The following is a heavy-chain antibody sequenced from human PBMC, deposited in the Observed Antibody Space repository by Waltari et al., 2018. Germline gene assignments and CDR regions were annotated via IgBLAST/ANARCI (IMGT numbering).Heavy chain of an antibody. CDR3: ARTYSGDYEFWFDP. CDR2: IYYSGNT. D-gene: IGHD1-26*01. Sequence: QLQLQESGPGLVKSSETLSLTCDVSGGSLSSINYTWGWLRQTPGTGLEWIASIYYSGNTYYNPSLKSRVTISVDTSKNQFSLRLSSVTAADTAVYYCARTYSGDYEFWFDPWGQGTLVTVSS. V-gene: IGHV4-39*01. CDR1: GGSLSSINYT. J-gene: IGHJ5*02.